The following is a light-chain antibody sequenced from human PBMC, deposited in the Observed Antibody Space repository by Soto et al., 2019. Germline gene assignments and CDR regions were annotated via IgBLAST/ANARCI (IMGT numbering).Light chain of an antibody. CDR1: GSNIGSNT. V-gene: IGLV1-44*01. CDR3: SAWDDSLSGPV. Sequence: QSALTQPPSASGAPGQRVTFSCSGSGSNIGSNTVNWYQPVPGAAPKLLIYFNDQRPSGVADRFSGSKSGTAASLASSGLQPDDEADYSCSAWDDSLSGPVFGGGTKLTVL. CDR2: FND. J-gene: IGLJ3*02.